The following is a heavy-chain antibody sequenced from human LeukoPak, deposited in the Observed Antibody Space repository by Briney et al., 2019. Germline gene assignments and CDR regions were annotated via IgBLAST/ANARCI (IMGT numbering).Heavy chain of an antibody. CDR3: ASGYSSSWGSFDY. D-gene: IGHD6-13*01. Sequence: SETLSLTCSVSGGSITSYYWSWIRQPPGKGLEWIGYIYYSGSTNYNPSLKSRVTISVDTSKNQFSLKLSSVTAADTAVYYCASGYSSSWGSFDYWGQGTLVTVSS. V-gene: IGHV4-59*01. CDR1: GGSITSYY. J-gene: IGHJ4*02. CDR2: IYYSGST.